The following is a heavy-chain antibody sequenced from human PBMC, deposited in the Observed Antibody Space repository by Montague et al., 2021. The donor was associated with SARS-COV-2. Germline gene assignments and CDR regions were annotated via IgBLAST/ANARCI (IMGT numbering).Heavy chain of an antibody. V-gene: IGHV6-1*01. J-gene: IGHJ4*02. D-gene: IGHD1-26*01. Sequence: CAISGDSVARDEAGCSWDRQSPAIDLEWLLIRCYRSKWNNDYAVSVKSRITINPDTSKNQISLQLNSVTPEDTAVYYCARTSASSDYWGQGTLVTVS. CDR2: RCYRSKWNN. CDR3: ARTSASSDY. CDR1: GDSVARDEAG.